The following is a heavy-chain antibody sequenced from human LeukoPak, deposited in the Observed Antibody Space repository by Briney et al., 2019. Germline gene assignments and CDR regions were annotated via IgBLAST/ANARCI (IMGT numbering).Heavy chain of an antibody. Sequence: SGGSLRLSCAASGFTFSNYWMSWVRQAPGKGLEWVAVISYDGSNKYYADSVKGRFTISRDNSKNTLYLQMNSLRAEDTAVYYCARGSGGRTIWVVVPAAQSSNYYYYGMDVWGQGTTVTVSS. J-gene: IGHJ6*02. D-gene: IGHD2-2*01. V-gene: IGHV3-30-3*01. CDR1: GFTFSNYW. CDR3: ARGSGGRTIWVVVPAAQSSNYYYYGMDV. CDR2: ISYDGSNK.